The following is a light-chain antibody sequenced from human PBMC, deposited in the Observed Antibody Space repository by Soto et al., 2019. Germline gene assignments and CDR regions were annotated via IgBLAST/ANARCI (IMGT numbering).Light chain of an antibody. CDR3: QQYNSYST. J-gene: IGKJ1*01. CDR2: DAS. V-gene: IGKV1-5*01. Sequence: DIQMTQSPSSLSASVRDRVTITCRASQSISNWLAWYQKKPGKAPNLLIYDASSLESGVPSRFSGSGSGTEFTLTISSLQPDDFATYYCQQYNSYSTFGQGTKVEIK. CDR1: QSISNW.